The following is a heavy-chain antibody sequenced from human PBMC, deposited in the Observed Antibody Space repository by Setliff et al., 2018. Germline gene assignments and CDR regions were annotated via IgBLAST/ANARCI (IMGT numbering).Heavy chain of an antibody. D-gene: IGHD6-6*01. V-gene: IGHV1-2*06. Sequence: ASVKVSCKAFRYTFNDYYIHWVRQTPGQGLEWMGRINPSSGGTDDAQNFLGRVTMTRDTAISTAYMELSRLTSDDTAVYYCARAEYTSSSLYYYMDVWGKGTTVSVSS. CDR3: ARAEYTSSSLYYYMDV. CDR1: RYTFNDYY. CDR2: INPSSGGT. J-gene: IGHJ6*03.